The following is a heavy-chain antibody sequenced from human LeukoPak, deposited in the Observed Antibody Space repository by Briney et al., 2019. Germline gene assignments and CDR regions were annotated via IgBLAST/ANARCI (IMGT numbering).Heavy chain of an antibody. CDR1: GGTFSSYA. Sequence: ASVKVSCKASGGTFSSYAISWVRQAPGQGLEWMGGIIPIFGTANYAQKFQGRVTITTDESTSTAYMELSGLRSEDTAVYYCARGLSRYNWNYDLDYWGQGTLVTVSS. CDR2: IIPIFGTA. V-gene: IGHV1-69*05. D-gene: IGHD1-7*01. J-gene: IGHJ4*02. CDR3: ARGLSRYNWNYDLDY.